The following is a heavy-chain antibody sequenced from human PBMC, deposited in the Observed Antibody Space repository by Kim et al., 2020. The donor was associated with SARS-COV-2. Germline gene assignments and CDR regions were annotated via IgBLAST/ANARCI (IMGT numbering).Heavy chain of an antibody. J-gene: IGHJ5*02. D-gene: IGHD3-3*01. CDR3: ASKRRVFTIFGVVINAGGEGSGWFDP. Sequence: SETLSLTCAVSGGSISSSNWWSWVRQPPGKGLEWIGEIYHSGSTNYNPSLKSRVTISVDKSKNQFSLKLSSVTAADTAVYYCASKRRVFTIFGVVINAGGEGSGWFDPWGQGTLVTVSS. V-gene: IGHV4-4*02. CDR2: IYHSGST. CDR1: GGSISSSNW.